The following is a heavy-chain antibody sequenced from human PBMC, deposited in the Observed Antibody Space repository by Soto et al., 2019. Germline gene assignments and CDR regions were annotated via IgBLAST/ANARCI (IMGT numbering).Heavy chain of an antibody. CDR2: INHSGST. CDR3: ARRGPIVVVPAAIDY. J-gene: IGHJ4*02. V-gene: IGHV4-34*01. CDR1: GGSFSGYY. Sequence: SETLSLTCAVYGGSFSGYYWSWIRQPPGKGLEWIGEINHSGSTNYNPSLKSRVTISVDTSKNQFSLKLSSVTAADTAVYYCARRGPIVVVPAAIDYWGQGTLVTVS. D-gene: IGHD2-2*01.